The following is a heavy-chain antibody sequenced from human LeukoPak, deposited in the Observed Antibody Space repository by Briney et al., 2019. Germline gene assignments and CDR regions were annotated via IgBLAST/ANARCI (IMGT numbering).Heavy chain of an antibody. CDR3: AREERYYDFWRGLGD. V-gene: IGHV4-59*01. Sequence: ETLSLTCTVSGGSIISYYWSWIRQPPGKGLEWIGYIYYSGSTNYNPSLKSRVTISVDTSKNQFSLKLTSVTAADTAVYYCAREERYYDFWRGLGDWGQGTLVTVSS. D-gene: IGHD3-3*01. CDR1: GGSIISYY. J-gene: IGHJ4*02. CDR2: IYYSGST.